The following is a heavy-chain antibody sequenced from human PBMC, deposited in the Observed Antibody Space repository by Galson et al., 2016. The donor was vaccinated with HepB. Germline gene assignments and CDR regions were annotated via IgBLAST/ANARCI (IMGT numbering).Heavy chain of an antibody. CDR3: ARLYFGSGGAVDY. CDR1: GFTFRIYS. Sequence: SLRLSCAASGFTFRIYSMSWVRQAPGKGMEWVAAISSSADRIYYADSVKGRFTISRDNSKNTLFLLMNSLRAEDTAVYYCARLYFGSGGAVDYWGQGTLVTVSS. V-gene: IGHV3-23*01. D-gene: IGHD3-10*01. J-gene: IGHJ4*02. CDR2: ISSSADRI.